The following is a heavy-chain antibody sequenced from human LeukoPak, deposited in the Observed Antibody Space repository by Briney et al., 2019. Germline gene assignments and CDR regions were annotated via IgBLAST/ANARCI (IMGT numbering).Heavy chain of an antibody. CDR2: ISYDGSNK. Sequence: GGSLRLSCAAFGFTFSSYGMHWVRQAPGKGLEWVAVISYDGSNKYYADSVKGRFTISRDNSKNTLYLQMNSLRAEDTAVYYCAKDGVVYFDYWGQGTLVTVSS. V-gene: IGHV3-30*18. CDR3: AKDGVVYFDY. J-gene: IGHJ4*02. CDR1: GFTFSSYG. D-gene: IGHD2-15*01.